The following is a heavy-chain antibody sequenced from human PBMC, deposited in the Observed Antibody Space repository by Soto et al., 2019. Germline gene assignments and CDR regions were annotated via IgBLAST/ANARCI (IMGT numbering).Heavy chain of an antibody. J-gene: IGHJ1*01. D-gene: IGHD2-2*01. Sequence: VQLLESGGGLVQPGGSLRLSCAASGFTFSSDAMSWVRQAPGKGLEWVSAISGSGGSTYNADSVKGRFTISRDNSKNTLYLQMNSLRAEDTAVYYCAKQYCSSTSCYEIQHWGQGTLVTVSS. CDR2: ISGSGGST. CDR3: AKQYCSSTSCYEIQH. V-gene: IGHV3-23*01. CDR1: GFTFSSDA.